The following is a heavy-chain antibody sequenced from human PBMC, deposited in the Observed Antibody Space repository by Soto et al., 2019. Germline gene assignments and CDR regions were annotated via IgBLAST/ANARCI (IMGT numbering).Heavy chain of an antibody. Sequence: GGSLRLSCAASGFTFSSYEMNWVRQAPGKGLEWISYISSSAGSIYYADSVKGRFTISRDNAKNSLYLQMNSLRAEDTAIYYCARDRSSSWSDNWFDHWGLGTLVTVSS. J-gene: IGHJ5*02. CDR3: ARDRSSSWSDNWFDH. CDR2: ISSSAGSI. CDR1: GFTFSSYE. V-gene: IGHV3-48*03. D-gene: IGHD6-13*01.